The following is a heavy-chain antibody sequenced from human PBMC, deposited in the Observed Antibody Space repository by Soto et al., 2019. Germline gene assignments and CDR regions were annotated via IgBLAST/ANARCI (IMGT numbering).Heavy chain of an antibody. D-gene: IGHD4-17*01. J-gene: IGHJ5*02. V-gene: IGHV3-30-3*01. Sequence: QVQLVESGGGVVQPGRSLRLSCAASGFTFSSYAMHWVRQAPGKGLEWVAVISYDGSNKYYADSVKGRFTISRDNSKNTMYLQMNSLRAEETAVYYCARDLDYGDTLDWFAPWGQGTLVTVSS. CDR1: GFTFSSYA. CDR2: ISYDGSNK. CDR3: ARDLDYGDTLDWFAP.